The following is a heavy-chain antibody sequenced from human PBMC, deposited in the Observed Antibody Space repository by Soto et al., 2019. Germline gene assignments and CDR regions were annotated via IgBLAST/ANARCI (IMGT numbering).Heavy chain of an antibody. CDR3: ARDLKQWLFPDQAPTYGMDV. J-gene: IGHJ6*02. V-gene: IGHV3-33*01. CDR1: GFTFSSYG. CDR2: IWYDGSNK. Sequence: LRLSCAASGFTFSSYGMHWVRQAPGKGLEWVAVIWYDGSNKYYADSVKGRFTISRDNSKNTLYLQMNSLRAEDTAVYYCARDLKQWLFPDQAPTYGMDVWGQGTTVTVSS. D-gene: IGHD6-19*01.